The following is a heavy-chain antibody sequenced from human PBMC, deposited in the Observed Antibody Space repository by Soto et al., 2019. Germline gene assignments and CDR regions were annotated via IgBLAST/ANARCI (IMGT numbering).Heavy chain of an antibody. D-gene: IGHD6-19*01. Sequence: EVQLVESGGGLVQPGGSLRLSCAASGFTVSSNYMSWVRQAPGKGLEWVSVIYSGGSTYYADSVKGRLNISRDNSKNTVYLQMNSLRAEDTAVYYCAREQWLVLSAFDIWGQGTMVTVSS. CDR3: AREQWLVLSAFDI. CDR2: IYSGGST. J-gene: IGHJ3*02. V-gene: IGHV3-66*01. CDR1: GFTVSSNY.